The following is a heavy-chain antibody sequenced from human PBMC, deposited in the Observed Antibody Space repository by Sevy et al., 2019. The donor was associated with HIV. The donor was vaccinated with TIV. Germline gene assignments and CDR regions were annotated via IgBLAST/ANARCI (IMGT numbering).Heavy chain of an antibody. D-gene: IGHD3-10*01. Sequence: ASVKVSCKASGGTFSNYAINWVRQAPGQGLEWMGGIIRIFDTVNYAQNFQGRVTITADESTSTAYMELSSLRSEDTAVNFYAMVPWPARSGGRQSFYYYGMDVWGQGTTVTVSS. CDR1: GGTFSNYA. CDR2: IIRIFDTV. V-gene: IGHV1-69*13. CDR3: AMVPWPARSGGRQSFYYYGMDV. J-gene: IGHJ6*02.